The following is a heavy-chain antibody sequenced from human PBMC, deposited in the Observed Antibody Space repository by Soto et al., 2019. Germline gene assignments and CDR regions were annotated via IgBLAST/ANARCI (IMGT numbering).Heavy chain of an antibody. Sequence: QVQLVQSGTEVKKPGASVKVSCKASGYIMTTYGVSWVRQAPGQGLEWVGWIRAYNDHTNYAQKFPGRVTVTTDTSTSTAYMELRSLRSDDTAVYYCARGTYFDYWGQGTLVTVSS. CDR3: ARGTYFDY. CDR1: GYIMTTYG. D-gene: IGHD1-1*01. J-gene: IGHJ4*02. CDR2: IRAYNDHT. V-gene: IGHV1-18*01.